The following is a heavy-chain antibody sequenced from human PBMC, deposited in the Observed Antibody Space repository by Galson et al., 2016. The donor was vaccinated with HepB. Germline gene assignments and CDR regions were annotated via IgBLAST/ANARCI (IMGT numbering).Heavy chain of an antibody. V-gene: IGHV1-2*06. CDR2: IDRPSGDT. CDR1: GYSFTNYH. CDR3: ARSTEALFSFYAMDV. J-gene: IGHJ6*02. Sequence: SVKVSCKASGYSFTNYHMHWLRQAPGQGLEWMGRIDRPSGDTKYAQKFQGRVTMTRDTSISTIYMELSSLTSDDTAVYYCARSTEALFSFYAMDVWGRGTTVPVSS.